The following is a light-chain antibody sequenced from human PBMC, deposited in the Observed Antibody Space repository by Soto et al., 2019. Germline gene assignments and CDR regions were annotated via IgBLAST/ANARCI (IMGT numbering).Light chain of an antibody. CDR2: DIR. CDR3: SSYTGSSPRV. Sequence: QSALTQPASVSGSPGQSITISCTGTSSDVGGYKYVSWYQQHPGKAPKLMIYDIRNRPSGVSNLFSGSKSGNTASLTISGLQAEDEADYYCSSYTGSSPRVFGTGTKLTVL. CDR1: SSDVGGYKY. J-gene: IGLJ1*01. V-gene: IGLV2-14*03.